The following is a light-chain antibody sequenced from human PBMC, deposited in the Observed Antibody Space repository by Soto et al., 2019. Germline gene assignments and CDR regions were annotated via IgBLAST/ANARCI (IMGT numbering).Light chain of an antibody. Sequence: QSALTQPPSVSGSPGQSVTISCTGTSSDVGSYNRVSWYQQPPGTAPKLMSYDVSNLPSGVPDRFSGSRSGNTASLTISGLKAADEADYYCRSYTSSSTYVFGTGTKLTVL. CDR1: SSDVGSYNR. CDR2: DVS. J-gene: IGLJ1*01. V-gene: IGLV2-18*02. CDR3: RSYTSSSTYV.